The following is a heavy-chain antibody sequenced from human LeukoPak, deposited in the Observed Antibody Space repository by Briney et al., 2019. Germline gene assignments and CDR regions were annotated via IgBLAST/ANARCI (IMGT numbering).Heavy chain of an antibody. CDR1: GGFISSSSYY. V-gene: IGHV4-39*07. J-gene: IGHJ4*02. D-gene: IGHD3-22*01. Sequence: SETLSLTCTVSGGFISSSSYYWGWIRQPPGKGLEWIGSIYYSGSTYYNPSLKSRVTISVDTSKNQFSLKLSSVTAADTAVYYCARGPSRDYYDSSGLDYWGQGTLVTVSS. CDR3: ARGPSRDYYDSSGLDY. CDR2: IYYSGST.